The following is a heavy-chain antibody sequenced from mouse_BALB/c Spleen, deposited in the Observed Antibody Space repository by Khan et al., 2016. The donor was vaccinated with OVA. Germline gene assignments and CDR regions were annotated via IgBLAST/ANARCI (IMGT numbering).Heavy chain of an antibody. CDR2: IHPHIGET. CDR1: GYSFTGYF. J-gene: IGHJ2*01. V-gene: IGHV1-20*02. D-gene: IGHD1-1*01. Sequence: EVQLKQSGPELVRPGASVKISCTASGYSFTGYFMNWVMQSHGKSLEWIGRIHPHIGETFYNQRFKDKATLTVDESSSTAHMELRSLASEDSAVYYCTRIYRSDFDYWGQGTTLTVSS. CDR3: TRIYRSDFDY.